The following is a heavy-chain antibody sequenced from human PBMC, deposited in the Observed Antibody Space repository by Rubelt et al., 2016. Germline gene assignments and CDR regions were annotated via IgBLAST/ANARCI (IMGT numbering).Heavy chain of an antibody. V-gene: IGHV3-23*04. CDR3: AKARDITGWYGFDY. J-gene: IGHJ4*02. D-gene: IGHD6-19*01. CDR2: IGGSGSTT. Sequence: EVHLVESGGGLVQPGGSLRLSCAASGFTFAGYAMTFVRQAPGRGLEWVSAIGGSGSTTYYADSVRGRFTISRDNTKNTMYRQMNTLRAEDTAVYYWAKARDITGWYGFDYWGQGTLVTVSS. CDR1: GFTFAGYA.